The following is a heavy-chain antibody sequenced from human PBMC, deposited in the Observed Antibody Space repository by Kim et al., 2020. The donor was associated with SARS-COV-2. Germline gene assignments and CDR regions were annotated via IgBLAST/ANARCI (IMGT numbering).Heavy chain of an antibody. J-gene: IGHJ6*02. Sequence: GGSLRLSCAASGFTFSSYEMNWVRQAPGKGLEWVSYISSSGSTIYYADSVKGRFTISRDKAKNSLYLQMNSLRAEDTAVYYCARGDTEYYYYGMDVWGQGSTVTVSS. V-gene: IGHV3-48*03. CDR3: ARGDTEYYYYGMDV. CDR1: GFTFSSYE. CDR2: ISSSGSTI. D-gene: IGHD4-17*01.